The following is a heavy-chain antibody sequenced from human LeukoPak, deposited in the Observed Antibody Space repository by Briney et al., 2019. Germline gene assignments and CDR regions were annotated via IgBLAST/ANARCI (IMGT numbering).Heavy chain of an antibody. D-gene: IGHD1-26*01. V-gene: IGHV4-61*01. Sequence: PSETLSLTCTVSGASVSSGNYYWSWLRQPPGKGLEWIGYIYYSGSTNYNPSLKSRVTISVDTSKNQFSLKLTSVTAADTAVYYCARGVGAVYWYFDLWGRGTLVTVSS. CDR2: IYYSGST. CDR1: GASVSSGNYY. CDR3: ARGVGAVYWYFDL. J-gene: IGHJ2*01.